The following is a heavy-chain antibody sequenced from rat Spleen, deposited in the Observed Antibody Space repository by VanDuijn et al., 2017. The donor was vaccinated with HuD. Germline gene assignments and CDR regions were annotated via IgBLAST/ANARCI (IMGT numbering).Heavy chain of an antibody. J-gene: IGHJ2*01. CDR2: ISFEGSST. D-gene: IGHD5-1*01. Sequence: EVQLVESGGGLVQPGRSLKLSCAASGFTLSDYYMVWVRQAPKKGLEWVASISFEGSSTYYGDSVKGRFTISRDNAKSTLYLQMDSLRSEDTATYYCTRKGELWGQGVMVTVSS. V-gene: IGHV5-22*01. CDR1: GFTLSDYY. CDR3: TRKGEL.